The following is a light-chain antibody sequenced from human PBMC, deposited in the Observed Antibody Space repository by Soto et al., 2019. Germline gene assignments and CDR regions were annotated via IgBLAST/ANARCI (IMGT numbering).Light chain of an antibody. CDR1: HNINTY. J-gene: IGKJ5*01. V-gene: IGKV1-39*01. Sequence: DIPMTPSPSSLSASFGDRVAITFRASHNINTYLNWYQQRPGKAPRLLIYAASSVQGGVPSRFSGSGSGTDFTLTISSLQPEDFATYYCQLSDSSLTFGQGTRLEIK. CDR3: QLSDSSLT. CDR2: AAS.